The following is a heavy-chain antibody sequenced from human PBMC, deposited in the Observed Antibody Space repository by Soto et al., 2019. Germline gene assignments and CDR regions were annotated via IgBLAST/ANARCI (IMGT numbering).Heavy chain of an antibody. CDR2: IWYDGSNK. CDR3: ARDSSGLYYMDV. D-gene: IGHD2-15*01. V-gene: IGHV3-33*01. Sequence: GGSLRLSCAASGFTFSSYGMHWVRQAPGKGLEWVAVIWYDGSNKYYADSVKGRFTISRDNSKNTLYLQMNSLRAEDTAVYYCARDSSGLYYMDVWGKGTTVTVSS. CDR1: GFTFSSYG. J-gene: IGHJ6*03.